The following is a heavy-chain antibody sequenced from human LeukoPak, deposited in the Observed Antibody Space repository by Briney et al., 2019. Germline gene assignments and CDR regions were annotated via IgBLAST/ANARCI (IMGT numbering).Heavy chain of an antibody. CDR2: ISSSSSYI. CDR3: ARDSERGGDYDY. J-gene: IGHJ4*02. V-gene: IGHV3-21*01. Sequence: PGGSLRLSCAASGFTFSSYSMNWVRQAPGKGLECVSSISSSSSYIYYADSVKGRFTISRDNAKNSLYLQKNSLRAEDTAVYYCARDSERGGDYDYWGQGTLVTVSS. CDR1: GFTFSSYS. D-gene: IGHD4-17*01.